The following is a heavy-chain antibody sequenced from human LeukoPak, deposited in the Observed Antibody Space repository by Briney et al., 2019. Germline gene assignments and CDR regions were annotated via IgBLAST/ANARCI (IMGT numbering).Heavy chain of an antibody. CDR3: AKGTAVAGTPFDY. CDR2: INWNSGSI. D-gene: IGHD6-19*01. J-gene: IGHJ4*02. Sequence: PGGSLRLSCATSGFTFDDYAMHWVRQAPGKGLEWVSSINWNSGSIAYADSVKGRFTISRDNAKNSLYLQMNSLRAEDTALYYCAKGTAVAGTPFDYWGQGTLVTVSS. CDR1: GFTFDDYA. V-gene: IGHV3-9*01.